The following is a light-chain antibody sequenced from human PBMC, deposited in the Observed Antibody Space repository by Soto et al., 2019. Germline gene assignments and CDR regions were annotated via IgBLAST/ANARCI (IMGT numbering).Light chain of an antibody. CDR1: SSNIGAGYD. J-gene: IGLJ2*01. V-gene: IGLV1-40*01. CDR2: GNS. CDR3: QSYDSSLSVV. Sequence: QAVVTQPPSVSGAPGQRVTISCTGSSSNIGAGYDVHWYQQLPGTAPKLLIYGNSNRPSGVPDRFSGSKSGTSASLATTKLQAEDEADYYCQSYDSSLSVVFGGGTKLTVL.